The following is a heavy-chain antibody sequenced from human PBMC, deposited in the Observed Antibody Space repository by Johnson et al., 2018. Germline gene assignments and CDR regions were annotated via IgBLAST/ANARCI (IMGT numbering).Heavy chain of an antibody. Sequence: QVQLVQSGGGVVQPGRSLRLSCAASGFTFSSYGMHWVRQAPGKGLEWVAVISYDGSNKYYADSVKGRFTISRDNSKNTLYLQMNSLRAEDTAVYYCAKDVNRGSYDGTFQHWGQGTLVTVSS. D-gene: IGHD1-26*01. CDR1: GFTFSSYG. CDR3: AKDVNRGSYDGTFQH. CDR2: ISYDGSNK. J-gene: IGHJ1*01. V-gene: IGHV3-30*18.